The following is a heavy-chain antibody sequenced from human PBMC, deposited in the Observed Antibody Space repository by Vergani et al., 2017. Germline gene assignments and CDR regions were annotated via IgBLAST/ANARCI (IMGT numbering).Heavy chain of an antibody. V-gene: IGHV5-51*03. CDR1: GYSFTSYW. Sequence: EVQLVQSGAEVKKPGASLKISCKGSGYSFTSYWIGWVRQLPGKGLEWMGIIYPGDSDTRYSPSFQGQVTISADKSISTAYLQWSSLKASDTAMYYWARDALPGKWELPPYYFDYWGQGTLVTVSS. CDR3: ARDALPGKWELPPYYFDY. D-gene: IGHD1-26*01. J-gene: IGHJ4*02. CDR2: IYPGDSDT.